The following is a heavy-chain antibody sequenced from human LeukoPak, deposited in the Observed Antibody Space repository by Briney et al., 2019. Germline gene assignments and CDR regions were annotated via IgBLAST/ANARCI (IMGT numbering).Heavy chain of an antibody. CDR1: GFTVSLNY. CDR3: ARAPLWFGESNPRPFDY. Sequence: GGSLRLSCAASGFTVSLNYMSWVRQAPGKGLEWVSVIYSGGSTYYADSVKGRFTISRDNSKNTLYLQMNSLRAEDTAVYYCARAPLWFGESNPRPFDYWGQGTLVTVSS. V-gene: IGHV3-53*01. J-gene: IGHJ4*02. D-gene: IGHD3-10*01. CDR2: IYSGGST.